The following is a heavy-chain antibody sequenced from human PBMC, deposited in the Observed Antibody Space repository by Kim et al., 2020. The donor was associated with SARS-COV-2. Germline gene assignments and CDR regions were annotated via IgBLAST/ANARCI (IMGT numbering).Heavy chain of an antibody. J-gene: IGHJ6*02. Sequence: SVKVSCKASGGTFSSYAISWVRQAPGQGLEWMGGIIPIFGTANYAQKFQGRVTITADESTSTAYMELSSLRSEDTAVYYCARDPRRDYYGSGSSPLGYYYGMDVWGQGTTVTVSS. CDR1: GGTFSSYA. CDR3: ARDPRRDYYGSGSSPLGYYYGMDV. V-gene: IGHV1-69*13. D-gene: IGHD3-10*01. CDR2: IIPIFGTA.